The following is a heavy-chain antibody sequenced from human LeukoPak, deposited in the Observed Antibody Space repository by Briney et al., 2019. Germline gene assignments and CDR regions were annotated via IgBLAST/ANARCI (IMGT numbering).Heavy chain of an antibody. V-gene: IGHV3-23*01. D-gene: IGHD3-22*01. CDR1: GFTFSSYA. J-gene: IGHJ4*02. Sequence: GGSLRLSCAVSGFTFSSYAMSWVRQAPGKGLEWVSAISGSGGSTYYADSVKGRFTISRDNSKNTLYLQMNSLRAEDTAVYYCAKGGGSYYYDSSGLWGQGTLVTVSS. CDR3: AKGGGSYYYDSSGL. CDR2: ISGSGGST.